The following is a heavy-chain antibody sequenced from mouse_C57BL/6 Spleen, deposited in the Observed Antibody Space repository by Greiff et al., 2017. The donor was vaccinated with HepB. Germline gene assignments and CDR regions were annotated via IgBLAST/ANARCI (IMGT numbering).Heavy chain of an antibody. J-gene: IGHJ3*01. V-gene: IGHV1-80*01. CDR2: IYPGDGDT. D-gene: IGHD6-1*01. CDR3: ARSPLSGTWFAY. CDR1: GYAFSSYW. Sequence: VQLQQSGAELVKPGASVKISCKASGYAFSSYWMNWVKQRPGKGLEWIGQIYPGDGDTNYNGKFKGKATLTADKSSSTAYMQLSSLTSEDSAVYFCARSPLSGTWFAYWGQGTLVTVSA.